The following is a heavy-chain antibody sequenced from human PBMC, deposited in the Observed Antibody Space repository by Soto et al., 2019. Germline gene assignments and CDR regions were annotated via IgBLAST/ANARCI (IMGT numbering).Heavy chain of an antibody. CDR3: AGSIVVVTALDY. CDR2: INAANGNT. Sequence: QVQLVQSGAEEKKPGASVKVSCKASGYTFTSYAMHWVRQAPGQRLEWMGWINAANGNTKYSQKFQGRVTITRETSASTAYMELSSLRAEATAVYYCAGSIVVVTALDYWGQGTLVTVSS. V-gene: IGHV1-3*05. J-gene: IGHJ4*02. D-gene: IGHD2-21*02. CDR1: GYTFTSYA.